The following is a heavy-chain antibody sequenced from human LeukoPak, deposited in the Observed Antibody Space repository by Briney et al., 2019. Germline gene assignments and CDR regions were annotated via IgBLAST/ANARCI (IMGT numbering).Heavy chain of an antibody. CDR1: GYTFTGYY. Sequence: ASVKVSCRASGYTFTGYYMHWVRQAPGQGLEWMGWINPNSGGTNYAQKFQGRVTMTRDTSISTAYMELSRLRSDDTAVYYCAREDSGSSDFDYWGQGTLVTVSS. V-gene: IGHV1-2*02. J-gene: IGHJ4*02. CDR3: AREDSGSSDFDY. CDR2: INPNSGGT. D-gene: IGHD1-26*01.